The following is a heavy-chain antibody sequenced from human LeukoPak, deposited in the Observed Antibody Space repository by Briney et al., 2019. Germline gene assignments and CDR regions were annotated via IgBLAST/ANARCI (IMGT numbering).Heavy chain of an antibody. J-gene: IGHJ4*02. V-gene: IGHV3-48*02. CDR2: ISFSSGTT. D-gene: IGHD6-25*01. CDR1: GFTFNSYG. Sequence: GGSLRLSCAASGFTFNSYGMNWVRQAAGRGLEWVSYISFSSGTTSYADSVKGRFTISRDNAKNSLYLQLNSLRDEDTALYYCARGGYARPDYWGQGTLVTVSS. CDR3: ARGGYARPDY.